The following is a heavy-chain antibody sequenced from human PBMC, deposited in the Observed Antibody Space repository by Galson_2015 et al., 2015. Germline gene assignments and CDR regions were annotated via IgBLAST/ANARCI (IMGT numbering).Heavy chain of an antibody. D-gene: IGHD2-2*01. CDR3: AREEVPAAIVY. CDR1: GFTFSSYE. Sequence: SLRLPCAASGFTFSSYEMNWVRQAPGKGLEWVSYISSSGSTIYYADSVKGRFTISRDNAKNSLYLQMNSLRAEDTAVYYCAREEVPAAIVYWGQGTLVTVSS. V-gene: IGHV3-48*03. CDR2: ISSSGSTI. J-gene: IGHJ4*02.